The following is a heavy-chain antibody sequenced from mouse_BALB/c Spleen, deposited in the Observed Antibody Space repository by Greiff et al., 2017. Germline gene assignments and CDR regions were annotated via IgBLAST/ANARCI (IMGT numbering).Heavy chain of an antibody. CDR1: GFTFSSYA. CDR3: ARGSPSWFAY. J-gene: IGHJ3*01. V-gene: IGHV5-6-5*01. CDR2: ISSGGST. Sequence: EVQLVESGGGLVKPGGSLKLSCAASGFTFSSYAMSWVRQTPGQRLEWVASISSGGSTYYPDSVKGRFTITRDNARNILYLQMSSLRSEDTAMYYCARGSPSWFAYWGQGTLVTVSA.